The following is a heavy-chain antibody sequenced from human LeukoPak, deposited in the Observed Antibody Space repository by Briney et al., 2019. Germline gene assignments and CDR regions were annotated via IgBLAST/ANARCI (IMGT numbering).Heavy chain of an antibody. D-gene: IGHD3-10*01. Sequence: SETLSLTCTVSGGSISTYCWTWVRQPPGKGLEWIGYIYYSRSTNYNPSLKSRVTISVDTSKNQFSLKLSSVTAADTAVYYCARDGLWFGENYMDVWGKGTTVTVSS. CDR3: ARDGLWFGENYMDV. J-gene: IGHJ6*03. CDR2: IYYSRST. V-gene: IGHV4-59*01. CDR1: GGSISTYC.